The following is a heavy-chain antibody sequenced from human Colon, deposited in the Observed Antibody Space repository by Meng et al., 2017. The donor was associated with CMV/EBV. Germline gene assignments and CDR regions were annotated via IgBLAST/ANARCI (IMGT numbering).Heavy chain of an antibody. J-gene: IGHJ4*02. CDR2: LNPNSGDT. CDR1: GYTFTGYF. Sequence: QVQLVQSGAEVKKPGASVKVSCKTSGYTFTGYFMFWVRQAPGQGLEWMGSLNPNSGDTNSAQKFHGRLTMTRDTSIHTAYMELGSLRSDDTAVYYCATISGRDFDFCGQGTLVTVSS. V-gene: IGHV1-2*02. D-gene: IGHD3-10*01. CDR3: ATISGRDFDF.